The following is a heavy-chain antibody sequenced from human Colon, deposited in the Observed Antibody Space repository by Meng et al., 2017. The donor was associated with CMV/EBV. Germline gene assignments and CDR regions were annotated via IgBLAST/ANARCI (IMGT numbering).Heavy chain of an antibody. J-gene: IGHJ4*02. V-gene: IGHV1-18*01. CDR1: GYSFTSYA. CDR3: ARALIAVSGTFYFDY. Sequence: QVQLVQSGAEVKRPGASWEVSCKSSGYSFTSYAITWVRQAPGQGLEWMGWISTHNGDTNYAQKFQGRVTMATDTSTSTAYMELRSLRSDDTGVYYCARALIAVSGTFYFDYWGQGTLVTVSS. CDR2: ISTHNGDT. D-gene: IGHD6-19*01.